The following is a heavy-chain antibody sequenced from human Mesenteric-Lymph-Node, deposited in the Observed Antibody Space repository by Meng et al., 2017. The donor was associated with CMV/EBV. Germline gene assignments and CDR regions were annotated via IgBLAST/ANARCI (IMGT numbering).Heavy chain of an antibody. V-gene: IGHV4-39*01. J-gene: IGHJ4*02. Sequence: SETLSLTCTVSGGSISSSTYYWAWIRQPPGKGLEWIGSIYYSGSTYYNPSLKSRVTTSVDTSKNQFSLRLSSVTAAGTAVYYCARHSAGDYSKDYWGQGTLVTVSS. D-gene: IGHD4-11*01. CDR2: IYYSGST. CDR1: GGSISSSTYY. CDR3: ARHSAGDYSKDY.